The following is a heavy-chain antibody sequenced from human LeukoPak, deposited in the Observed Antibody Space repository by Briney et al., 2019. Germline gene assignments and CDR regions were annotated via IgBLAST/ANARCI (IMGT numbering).Heavy chain of an antibody. Sequence: SETLSLTCTVSGGSISSYYWSWIRRPPGKGLEWIGYIYYSGSTNYNPSLKSRVTISVDTSKNQFSLKLSSVTAADTAVYYCARVQAGGLFDPWGQGTLVTVSS. CDR1: GGSISSYY. J-gene: IGHJ5*02. CDR2: IYYSGST. CDR3: ARVQAGGLFDP. D-gene: IGHD3-10*01. V-gene: IGHV4-59*01.